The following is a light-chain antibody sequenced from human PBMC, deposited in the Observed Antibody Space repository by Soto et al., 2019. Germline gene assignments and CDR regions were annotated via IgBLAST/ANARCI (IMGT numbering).Light chain of an antibody. CDR2: GAS. CDR3: QQEGT. Sequence: EIVMTQSPATLSVSPGERATLSCRASQSVSSNLAWYQQKPGQAPRLLIYGASTRATCIPARFSGSGSGTEFTLTISSLQSEDFAVYYCQQEGTFGQGTKVEIK. V-gene: IGKV3-15*01. CDR1: QSVSSN. J-gene: IGKJ1*01.